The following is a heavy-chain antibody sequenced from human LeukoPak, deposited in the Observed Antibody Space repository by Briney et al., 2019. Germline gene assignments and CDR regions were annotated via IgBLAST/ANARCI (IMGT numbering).Heavy chain of an antibody. Sequence: SQTLSLTCAISGDSVSSNSATWNWIRQSPSRGLEWLGRTYYRSKWYNDYAASVKSRITINPDTSKNQLSLQLNSVTPEDTAVYYCARGFPSNPAAFDIWGQGTMVTVSS. CDR3: ARGFPSNPAAFDI. CDR1: GDSVSSNSAT. V-gene: IGHV6-1*01. J-gene: IGHJ3*02. CDR2: TYYRSKWYN. D-gene: IGHD4-11*01.